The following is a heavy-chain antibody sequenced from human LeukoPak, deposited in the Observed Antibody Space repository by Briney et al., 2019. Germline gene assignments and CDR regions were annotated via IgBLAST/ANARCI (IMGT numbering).Heavy chain of an antibody. CDR3: ARAPGTTYDY. D-gene: IGHD4-17*01. V-gene: IGHV4-38-2*02. J-gene: IGHJ4*01. Sequence: SETLSLTCTVSGYSISNNFYWAWIRQSPGKGLAWIVSINHSWSTYHNPSLKSRVTISVDTSKNQFSLKLTSVTSADTAVYYCARAPGTTYDYWGHGNMVTVSS. CDR1: GYSISNNFY. CDR2: INHSWST.